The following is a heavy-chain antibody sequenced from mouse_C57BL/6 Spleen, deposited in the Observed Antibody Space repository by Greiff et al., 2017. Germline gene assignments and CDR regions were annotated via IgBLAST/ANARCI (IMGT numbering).Heavy chain of an antibody. CDR1: GYSITSGYY. CDR2: ISYDGSN. CDR3: AREQVIDYAWFAY. D-gene: IGHD2-4*01. Sequence: ESGPGLVKPSQSLSLTCSVTGYSITSGYYWNWIRQFPGNKLEWMGYISYDGSNNYNPSLKNRISITRDTSKNQFFLKLNSVTTEDTATYYCAREQVIDYAWFAYWGQGTLVTVSA. V-gene: IGHV3-6*01. J-gene: IGHJ3*01.